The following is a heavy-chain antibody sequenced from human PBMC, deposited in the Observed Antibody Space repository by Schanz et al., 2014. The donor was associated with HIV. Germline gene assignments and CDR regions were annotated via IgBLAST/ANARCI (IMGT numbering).Heavy chain of an antibody. D-gene: IGHD5-18*01. CDR3: AVLWIQPPFDY. V-gene: IGHV3-21*01. CDR1: GFTFGDYP. J-gene: IGHJ4*02. Sequence: QLVESGGGLIEPGRSLRLSCTTSGFTFGDYPMSWFRQAPGKGLEWVSSISSSSTYIYYADSVKGRFTISRDNAKNSLYLHMNSLRAEDTAVYFCAVLWIQPPFDYWGQGTLVTVSS. CDR2: ISSSSTYI.